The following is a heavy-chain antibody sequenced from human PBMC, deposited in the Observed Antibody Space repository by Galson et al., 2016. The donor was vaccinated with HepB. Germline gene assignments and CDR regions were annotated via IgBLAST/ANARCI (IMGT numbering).Heavy chain of an antibody. CDR1: GFTFTTYW. J-gene: IGHJ4*02. Sequence: SLRLSCAVSGFTFTTYWMSWVRQAPGKGLEWVANINGDGSEKYYVDSVKGRFTISRDNAQNSLYLHMNSLRAEDTAVYYCARERGARFLEWFSFDYWGQGTLVTVSS. V-gene: IGHV3-7*01. CDR3: ARERGARFLEWFSFDY. D-gene: IGHD3-3*01. CDR2: INGDGSEK.